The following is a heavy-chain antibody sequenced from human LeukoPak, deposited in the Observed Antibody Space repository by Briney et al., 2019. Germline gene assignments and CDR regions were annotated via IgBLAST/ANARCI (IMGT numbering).Heavy chain of an antibody. CDR1: GFTFSSYG. CDR2: ISSSGSTI. D-gene: IGHD4-17*01. J-gene: IGHJ5*02. Sequence: GGSLRLSCAASGFTFSSYGMSWVRQAPGKGLEWVSYISSSGSTIYYADSVKGRFTISRDNAKNSLYLQMNSLRAEDTAVYYCAREAMTTVTTGDWFDPWGQGTLVTVSS. CDR3: AREAMTTVTTGDWFDP. V-gene: IGHV3-48*04.